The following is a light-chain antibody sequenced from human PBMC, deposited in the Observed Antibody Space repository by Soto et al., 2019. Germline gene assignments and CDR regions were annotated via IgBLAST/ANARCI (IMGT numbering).Light chain of an antibody. V-gene: IGKV2-28*01. Sequence: DIVMTQSPLSLPVTPGEPASISCRSSHSLLHSNGYNYLDWYLQKPGQSPQLLIYLGSNRASGVPDRFSGSGSGTDFTLKISRVEAEDVGVYYCMQALQTQWTFGQGTKLEIK. CDR3: MQALQTQWT. CDR1: HSLLHSNGYNY. CDR2: LGS. J-gene: IGKJ2*02.